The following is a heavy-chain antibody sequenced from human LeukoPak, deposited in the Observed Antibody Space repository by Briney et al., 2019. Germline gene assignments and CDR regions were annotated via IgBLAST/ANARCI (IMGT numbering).Heavy chain of an antibody. CDR1: GFTFSSYG. J-gene: IGHJ4*02. Sequence: GRSLRLSCAASGFTFSSYGMHWVRQAPSKGLEWVAVISYDGSNKYYADSVKGRFTISRDNSKNTLYLQMNSLRAEDTAVYYCAKAGGSWYFYFDSWGQGTLVTVSS. D-gene: IGHD6-13*01. V-gene: IGHV3-30*18. CDR2: ISYDGSNK. CDR3: AKAGGSWYFYFDS.